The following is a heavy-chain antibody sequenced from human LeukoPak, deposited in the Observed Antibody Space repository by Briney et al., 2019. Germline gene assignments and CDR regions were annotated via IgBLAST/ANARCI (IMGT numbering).Heavy chain of an antibody. CDR1: GFTFSSYA. Sequence: GGSLRLSCAASGFTFSSYAMSWVRQAPGKGLEWVSGISYSGGRTYYADSVKGRFTISRDNSKNTVYLQMNSLRVEDTAVYHCAKEVSNGDYNTLGYYYNGMDVWGQGTTVTVSS. V-gene: IGHV3-23*01. CDR2: ISYSGGRT. J-gene: IGHJ6*02. D-gene: IGHD4-17*01. CDR3: AKEVSNGDYNTLGYYYNGMDV.